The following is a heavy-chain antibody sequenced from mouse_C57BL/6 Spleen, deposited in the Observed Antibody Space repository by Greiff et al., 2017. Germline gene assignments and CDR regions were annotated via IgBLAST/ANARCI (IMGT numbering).Heavy chain of an antibody. V-gene: IGHV2-9-1*01. Sequence: QVQLQQSGPGLVAPSQSLSITCTVSGFSLTSYAISWVRQPPGKGLEWLGVIWTGGGTNYNSALKSRLSISKDNSKSQVFLKMNSLQTDDTARYYCARNSDYSNPRWYFDYWGQGTTLTVSS. J-gene: IGHJ2*01. D-gene: IGHD2-5*01. CDR1: GFSLTSYA. CDR2: IWTGGGT. CDR3: ARNSDYSNPRWYFDY.